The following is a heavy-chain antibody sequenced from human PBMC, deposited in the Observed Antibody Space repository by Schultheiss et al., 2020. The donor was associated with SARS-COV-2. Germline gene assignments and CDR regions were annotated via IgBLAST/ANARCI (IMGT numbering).Heavy chain of an antibody. Sequence: ASVKVSCKASGYTFTSYAMHWVRQAPGQRLEWMGWISAYNGNTNYAQKLQGRVTMTTDTSTSTAYMELRSLRSEDTAVYYCARFPPVDSSGWTDVWGQGTTVTVSS. CDR2: ISAYNGNT. CDR3: ARFPPVDSSGWTDV. J-gene: IGHJ6*02. V-gene: IGHV1-18*01. D-gene: IGHD6-19*01. CDR1: GYTFTSYA.